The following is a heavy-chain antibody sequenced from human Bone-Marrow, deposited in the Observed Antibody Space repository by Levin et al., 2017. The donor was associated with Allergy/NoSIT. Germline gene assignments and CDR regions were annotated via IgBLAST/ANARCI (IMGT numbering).Heavy chain of an antibody. J-gene: IGHJ4*02. CDR1: GDSISSSSYY. V-gene: IGHV4-39*01. CDR2: IYYNENT. CDR3: ARQFRAAAGIDPFDY. Sequence: SETLSLTCTVSGDSISSSSYYWAWIRQPPGKGLEWIGSIYYNENTYYNPSLKSRVTIFRDTSKNQFSLRLSSVTAADTAVYYCARQFRAAAGIDPFDYWGQGTLVTVSS. D-gene: IGHD6-13*01.